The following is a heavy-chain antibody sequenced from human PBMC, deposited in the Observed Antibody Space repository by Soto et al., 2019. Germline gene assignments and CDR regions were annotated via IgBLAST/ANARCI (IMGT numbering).Heavy chain of an antibody. D-gene: IGHD1-26*01. CDR3: ARGDLKGATDELEFDY. CDR1: GFTFSSYG. Sequence: GGSLRLSCAASGFTFSSYGMHWVRQAPGKGLEWVAVIWYDGSNKYYADSVKGRFTISRDNSKNTLYLQMNSLRAEDTAVYYCARGDLKGATDELEFDYWGQGTLVTVSS. V-gene: IGHV3-33*01. J-gene: IGHJ4*02. CDR2: IWYDGSNK.